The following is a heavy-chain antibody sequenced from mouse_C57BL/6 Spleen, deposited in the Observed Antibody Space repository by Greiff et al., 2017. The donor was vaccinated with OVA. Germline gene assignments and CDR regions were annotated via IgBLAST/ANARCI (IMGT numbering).Heavy chain of an antibody. Sequence: EVMLVESGGGLVKPGGSLNLSCAASGFTFSSYALSWVRQTPAKRLEWVATISDGGSYTYYPDTVKGRFTSSRDNAKNNLYLQMSQLKSEDTAMDYCAREGYGSSGAMDYWGQGTSGTVSS. CDR1: GFTFSSYA. D-gene: IGHD1-1*01. V-gene: IGHV5-4*01. CDR3: AREGYGSSGAMDY. J-gene: IGHJ4*01. CDR2: ISDGGSYT.